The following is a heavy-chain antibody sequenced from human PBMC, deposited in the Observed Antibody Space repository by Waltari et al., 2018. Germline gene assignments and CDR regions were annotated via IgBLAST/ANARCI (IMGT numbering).Heavy chain of an antibody. J-gene: IGHJ4*02. CDR2: VHRSGRT. Sequence: QLQLQESCPGLVKPSGTLSLSCAVSGASMSSTDWWSWVRQSPQKGLEWMGQVHRSGRTNYNPSFASRVTVSVDTSKNLFSLKVTSVTAADTAVYYCARDRGRGIYLDTWGPGTLVTVSP. V-gene: IGHV4-4*02. CDR1: GASMSSTDW. D-gene: IGHD2-15*01. CDR3: ARDRGRGIYLDT.